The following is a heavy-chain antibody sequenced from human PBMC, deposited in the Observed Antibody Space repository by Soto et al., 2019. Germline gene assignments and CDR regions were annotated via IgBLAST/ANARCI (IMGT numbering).Heavy chain of an antibody. CDR3: ARERSITMIVLVNPYYYYGMDV. CDR2: ISSSSSTI. Sequence: EVQLVESGGGLVQPGGSLRLSCAASGFTFSSYSMNWVRQAPGKGLEWVSYISSSSSTIYYADSVKGRFTISRDNAKNSLYLQMNSLRDEDTAVYYCARERSITMIVLVNPYYYYGMDVWGQGTTVTVSS. CDR1: GFTFSSYS. D-gene: IGHD3-22*01. J-gene: IGHJ6*02. V-gene: IGHV3-48*02.